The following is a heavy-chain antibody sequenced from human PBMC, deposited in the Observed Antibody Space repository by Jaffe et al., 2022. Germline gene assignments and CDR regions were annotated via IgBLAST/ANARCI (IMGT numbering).Heavy chain of an antibody. CDR2: ISVSGSST. V-gene: IGHV3-23*01. Sequence: EVQLLESGGGLVQPGGSLRLSCAASGFSFTNYAMGWVRQAPGKGLEWVSSISVSGSSTYYADSVKGRFTISRDDSRNTLYLQMNTLGAEDTALYYCAKDKLQLRYYDWMIDPFDYWGQGTLVTVSS. D-gene: IGHD3-9*01. CDR3: AKDKLQLRYYDWMIDPFDY. CDR1: GFSFTNYA. J-gene: IGHJ4*02.